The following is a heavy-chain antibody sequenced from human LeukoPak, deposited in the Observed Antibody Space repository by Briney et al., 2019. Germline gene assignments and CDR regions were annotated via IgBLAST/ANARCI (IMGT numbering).Heavy chain of an antibody. CDR3: AKDFFKSSGWYAAFDV. CDR2: IKQDGSEK. D-gene: IGHD6-19*01. CDR1: GFTFSSCW. J-gene: IGHJ3*01. V-gene: IGHV3-7*03. Sequence: GGSLRLSCAASGFTFSSCWMSWVRQAPGKGLEWVANIKQDGSEKYYVDSVKGRFTISRDNAKNSLYLQMNSLRAEDMALYYCAKDFFKSSGWYAAFDVWGQGTMVIVSS.